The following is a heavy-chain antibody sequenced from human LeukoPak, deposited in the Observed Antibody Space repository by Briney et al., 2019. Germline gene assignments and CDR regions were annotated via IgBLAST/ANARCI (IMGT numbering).Heavy chain of an antibody. CDR1: GYTFTSYD. D-gene: IGHD6-13*01. CDR3: VLGYSSSWYYFDF. Sequence: PRASVKVSCKASGYTFTSYDINWVRQATGQGLEWMGWMNPNSGNTGYAQKFQGRVTMTRNTSISTAYMELSSLRSEDTAVYYCVLGYSSSWYYFDFWGQGALVTVSS. J-gene: IGHJ4*02. CDR2: MNPNSGNT. V-gene: IGHV1-8*01.